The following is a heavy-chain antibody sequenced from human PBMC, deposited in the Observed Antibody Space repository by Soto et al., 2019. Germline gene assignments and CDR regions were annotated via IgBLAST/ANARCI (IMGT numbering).Heavy chain of an antibody. D-gene: IGHD6-19*01. CDR1: GFTFSSYG. CDR3: AKDPDSSGWSITDY. V-gene: IGHV3-30*18. CDR2: ISYDGSNK. J-gene: IGHJ4*02. Sequence: GGSLRLSCAASGFTFSSYGMHWVRQAPGKGLEWVAVISYDGSNKYYADSVKGRFTTSRDNSKNTLYLQMNSLRAEDTAVYYCAKDPDSSGWSITDYWGQGTLVTVSS.